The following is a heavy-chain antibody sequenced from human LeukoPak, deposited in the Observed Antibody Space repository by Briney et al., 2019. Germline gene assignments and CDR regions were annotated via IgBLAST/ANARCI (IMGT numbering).Heavy chain of an antibody. CDR2: INPSGGST. Sequence: ASVKVSCKASGYTFTSYYMHWVRQATGQGHEWMGIINPSGGSTSYAQKFQGRVTMTRDMSTSTVYMELSSLRSEDTAVYYCARDVSSSGWFDYWGQGTLVTVSS. D-gene: IGHD6-19*01. J-gene: IGHJ4*02. V-gene: IGHV1-46*01. CDR1: GYTFTSYY. CDR3: ARDVSSSGWFDY.